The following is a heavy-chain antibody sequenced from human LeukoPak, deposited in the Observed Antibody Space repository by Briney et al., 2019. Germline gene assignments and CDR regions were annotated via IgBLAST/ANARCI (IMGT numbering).Heavy chain of an antibody. CDR1: GYTFTIYG. CDR2: ISGSNGNT. D-gene: IGHD6-13*01. J-gene: IGHJ4*02. CDR3: ARYPLSYSSNWHYYFDY. V-gene: IGHV1-18*01. Sequence: GASVTVSFKASGYTFTIYGVSWVRQAPGQGLEWMGWISGSNGNTNNAQKVQGRVTMTTDTSTSTAYMELRSLRSDDTAVYYCARYPLSYSSNWHYYFDYWGQGTLLTVSS.